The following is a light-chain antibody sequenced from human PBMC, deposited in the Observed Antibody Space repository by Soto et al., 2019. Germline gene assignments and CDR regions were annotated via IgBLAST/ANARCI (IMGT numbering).Light chain of an antibody. V-gene: IGKV3-15*01. J-gene: IGKJ2*01. Sequence: EIVMTQSPVALSVSPGESAALSCRASQSVGRNFAWYQQRPGQAPRVLIYGTSTRATIVPARFSGSGSGTDFTLTFSSLQSEDFAVYYCQQYNKWPYTFGKGTRLEIK. CDR2: GTS. CDR3: QQYNKWPYT. CDR1: QSVGRN.